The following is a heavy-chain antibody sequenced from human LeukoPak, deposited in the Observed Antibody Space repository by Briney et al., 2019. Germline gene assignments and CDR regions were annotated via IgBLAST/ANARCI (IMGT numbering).Heavy chain of an antibody. J-gene: IGHJ5*02. CDR2: ISSSGSTI. V-gene: IGHV3-11*01. CDR1: GFTFSDYY. Sequence: GGSLRLSCAASGFTFSDYYMSWIRQAPGKGLEWVSYISSSGSTIYYADSVKGRFTISRDNSKNTLYLQMNSLRAEDTAVYYCAKDRRYFVCWFDPWGQGTLVTVSS. D-gene: IGHD3-9*01. CDR3: AKDRRYFVCWFDP.